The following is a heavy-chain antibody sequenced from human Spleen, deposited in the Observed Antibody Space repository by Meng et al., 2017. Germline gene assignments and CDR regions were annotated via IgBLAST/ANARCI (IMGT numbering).Heavy chain of an antibody. CDR3: ASLPDSYGHSRNY. CDR2: ITHSGDET. Sequence: GESLKISCAASGFSFSTYALNWVRQAPGKGLEWVSSITHSGDETYYAESVKGRFTISRDNSMNTLYLQMNSLRAEDTAFYYCASLPDSYGHSRNYWGQGTLVTVSS. D-gene: IGHD5-18*01. CDR1: GFSFSTYA. V-gene: IGHV3-23*01. J-gene: IGHJ4*02.